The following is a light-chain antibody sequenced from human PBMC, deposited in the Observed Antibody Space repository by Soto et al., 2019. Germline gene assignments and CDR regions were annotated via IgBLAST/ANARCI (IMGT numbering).Light chain of an antibody. V-gene: IGKV2-28*01. CDR2: LCS. J-gene: IGKJ1*01. CDR3: MQSLQTPLT. CDR1: QSLLHSNGYTS. Sequence: DIAMTQSPLSMPATPGEPASISCRSIQSLLHSNGYTSLDWYLQRPGQSPQLLIYLCSTRAAGVPGWCSGGGSGTDFTLNISRVAAEDVGIYYCMQSLQTPLTFGQGTKVEIK.